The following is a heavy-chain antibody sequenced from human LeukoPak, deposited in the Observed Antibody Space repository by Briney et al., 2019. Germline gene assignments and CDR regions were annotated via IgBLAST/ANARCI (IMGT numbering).Heavy chain of an antibody. J-gene: IGHJ6*02. D-gene: IGHD3-10*01. CDR3: ARDRSFSGLDV. Sequence: SETLSLTCTVSGGSISTYFWSWIRQPPGKGLEWIGYIYYGGNTNYNPSLKSRVIISLDTSKNQFSLKLCSLTAADTAVYYCARDRSFSGLDVWGQGTTVTVSS. V-gene: IGHV4-59*01. CDR1: GGSISTYF. CDR2: IYYGGNT.